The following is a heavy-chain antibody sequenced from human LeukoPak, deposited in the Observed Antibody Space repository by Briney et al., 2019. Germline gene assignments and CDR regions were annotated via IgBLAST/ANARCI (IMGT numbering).Heavy chain of an antibody. CDR2: ISGSNSYI. CDR3: ARALTTLTYEGY. Sequence: GGSLRLSCAASGFTFSSYTMHWIRQAPGKGLEWVSSISGSNSYIFYADSVKGRFTVPRDNAKDSLYLQMNSLRAEDTAVYYCARALTTLTYEGYWGQGTLVTVSS. CDR1: GFTFSSYT. D-gene: IGHD1-1*01. J-gene: IGHJ4*02. V-gene: IGHV3-21*01.